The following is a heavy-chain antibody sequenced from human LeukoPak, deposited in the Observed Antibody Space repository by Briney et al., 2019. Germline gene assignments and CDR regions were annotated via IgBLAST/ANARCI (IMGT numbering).Heavy chain of an antibody. J-gene: IGHJ6*03. V-gene: IGHV4-59*01. CDR3: ARGSEQQLVTRGYYYYYYYMDV. CDR2: IYYSGST. Sequence: SETLSLTCTVSGGSISSYYWSWIRQPPGKGLEWIGYIYYSGSTNYNPSLKSRVTISVDTSKNQFSLKLSSVTAADTAVYYCARGSEQQLVTRGYYYYYYYMDVWGKGTTVTVSS. CDR1: GGSISSYY. D-gene: IGHD6-13*01.